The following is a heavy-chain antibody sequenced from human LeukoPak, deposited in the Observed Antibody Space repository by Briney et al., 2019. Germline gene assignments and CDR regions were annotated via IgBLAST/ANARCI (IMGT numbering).Heavy chain of an antibody. CDR2: IRSRAYGGTT. CDR3: TRGGIAAAGTGGPVDY. D-gene: IGHD6-13*01. J-gene: IGHJ4*02. V-gene: IGHV3-49*03. CDR1: GFTFGDYA. Sequence: PGGSLRLSCTASGFTFGDYAMSWFRQAPGKGLEWVGFIRSRAYGGTTEYAASVKGRFTISRDDSKSIAYLQMNSLKAEDTAVYYCTRGGIAAAGTGGPVDYWGQGTLVTVSS.